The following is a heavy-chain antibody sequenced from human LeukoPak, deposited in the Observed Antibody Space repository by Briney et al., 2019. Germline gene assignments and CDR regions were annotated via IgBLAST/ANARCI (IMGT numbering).Heavy chain of an antibody. CDR1: GFLFSKSA. J-gene: IGHJ6*03. V-gene: IGHV3-23*01. CDR3: AKVGVELHYYYYMDV. D-gene: IGHD3-3*01. Sequence: GGSLRLSCEASGFLFSKSAMTWVRQAPGKGLMWVSGIADNGATYYADSVKGRFIFSRDNSKNMVFLQMDSLRGEDTALYYCAKVGVELHYYYYMDVWGRGTTVTVSS. CDR2: IADNGAT.